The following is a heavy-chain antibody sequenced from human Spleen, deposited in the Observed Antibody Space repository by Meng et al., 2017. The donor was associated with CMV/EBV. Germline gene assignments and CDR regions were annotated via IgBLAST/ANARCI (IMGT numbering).Heavy chain of an antibody. CDR1: GYTFTGYY. J-gene: IGHJ4*02. D-gene: IGHD6-13*01. Sequence: CKASGYTFTGYYMSWVRQAPGQGLEWMGWVNANSGAKDYAQKFQGRVTMTRDTSISTAYMELSRLRSDDTAVYYCARSPSGYSSSWDYWGQGTLVTVSS. V-gene: IGHV1-2*02. CDR3: ARSPSGYSSSWDY. CDR2: VNANSGAK.